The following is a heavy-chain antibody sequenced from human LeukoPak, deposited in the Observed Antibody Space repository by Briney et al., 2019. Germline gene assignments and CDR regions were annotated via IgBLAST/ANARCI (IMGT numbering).Heavy chain of an antibody. CDR3: ARAHPRKRYLYYYYYYYMDV. J-gene: IGHJ6*03. CDR2: IYYSGST. Sequence: PSETLSLTCTVSGGSISSYFWSWIRQPPGKGLEWIGYIYYSGSTNYNPSLKSRVTISVDTSKNQFSLKLSSVTAADTAVYYCARAHPRKRYLYYYYYYYMDVWGKGTTVTVSS. V-gene: IGHV4-59*01. CDR1: GGSISSYF. D-gene: IGHD3-9*01.